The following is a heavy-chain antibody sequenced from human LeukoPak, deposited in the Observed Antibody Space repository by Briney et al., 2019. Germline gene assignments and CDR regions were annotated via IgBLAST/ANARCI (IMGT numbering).Heavy chain of an antibody. D-gene: IGHD3-3*01. V-gene: IGHV1-2*02. Sequence: GASVKVSCKASGYTFTGYYMHWVRQAPGQGLEWMGWINPNSGGTNYAQKFQGTVTMTRDTSISTAYMELSRLRSDDTAVYYCASLFLEWLLPTGHDAFDIWGQGTMVTVSS. J-gene: IGHJ3*02. CDR3: ASLFLEWLLPTGHDAFDI. CDR2: INPNSGGT. CDR1: GYTFTGYY.